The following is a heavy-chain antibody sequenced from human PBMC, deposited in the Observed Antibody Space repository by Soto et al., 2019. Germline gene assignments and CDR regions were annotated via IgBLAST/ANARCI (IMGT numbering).Heavy chain of an antibody. V-gene: IGHV4-59*08. CDR1: GGSISSYY. CDR2: IYYSGST. CDR3: ARRVSSWYGDYYYYMDV. D-gene: IGHD6-13*01. J-gene: IGHJ6*03. Sequence: SETLSLTCTVSGGSISSYYWSWIRQPPGRGLEWIGYIYYSGSTNYNPSLKSRVTISVDTSKNQFSLKLSSVTAADTAVYYCARRVSSWYGDYYYYMDVWGKGTTVTVSS.